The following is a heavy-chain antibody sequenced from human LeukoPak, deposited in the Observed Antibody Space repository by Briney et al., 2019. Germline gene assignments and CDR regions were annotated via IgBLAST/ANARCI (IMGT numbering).Heavy chain of an antibody. D-gene: IGHD6-19*01. V-gene: IGHV3-23*01. J-gene: IGHJ4*02. CDR3: AKESGEWLVPDY. CDR2: IFGSGGSA. Sequence: GGSLRLSCAASGFTFNSYAMYWVRQAPGKGLERVSGIFGSGGSAHYADSVKGRFAISRDNSKNRVYLQMNSLRAEDTAVYYCAKESGEWLVPDYWGQGTLVTVSS. CDR1: GFTFNSYA.